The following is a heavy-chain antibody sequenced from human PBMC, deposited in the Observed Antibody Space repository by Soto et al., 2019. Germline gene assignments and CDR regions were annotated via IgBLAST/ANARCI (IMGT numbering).Heavy chain of an antibody. Sequence: QVQLVEAGGGVIQPGRSLRLSCAASGFNFSHYGMHWLRQAPGKGLEWVAVPSYDGSVRASADSVKGRFSISRDDSKNTLYLPMDSLRAEDTAVYYCAKSRLGGTYYYYYGMDVWGQGTTVTVSS. J-gene: IGHJ6*02. CDR3: AKSRLGGTYYYYYGMDV. V-gene: IGHV3-30*18. CDR1: GFNFSHYG. CDR2: PSYDGSVR. D-gene: IGHD1-26*01.